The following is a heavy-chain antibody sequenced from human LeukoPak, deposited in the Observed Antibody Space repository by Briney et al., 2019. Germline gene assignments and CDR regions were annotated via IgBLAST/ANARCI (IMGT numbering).Heavy chain of an antibody. Sequence: GEALKISFKGSGYLFTRYWIGWVRQMPAQRLEWMGIIYPGDSDTRYSPSFQGQVTISADKSIITAYLQWSSLKASDTAMYYGARLDYDFWSADRGSWFDHWGQGTLVTVSS. V-gene: IGHV5-51*01. D-gene: IGHD3-3*01. CDR1: GYLFTRYW. CDR2: IYPGDSDT. J-gene: IGHJ5*02. CDR3: ARLDYDFWSADRGSWFDH.